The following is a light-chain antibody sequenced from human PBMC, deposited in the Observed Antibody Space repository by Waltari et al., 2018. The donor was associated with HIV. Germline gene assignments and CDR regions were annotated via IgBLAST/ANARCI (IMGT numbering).Light chain of an antibody. J-gene: IGKJ2*01. Sequence: DIVMPQSPDSLDVSLGERATITCRSSQSLYTSNNKNSLAWYKQKPGQPPKLLIYWASTRNSGVPDRFTGSGSGTDFTLSISSLQAEDVAVYYCQQHDVSPYTFGQGTKV. CDR1: QSLYTSNNKNS. V-gene: IGKV4-1*01. CDR3: QQHDVSPYT. CDR2: WAS.